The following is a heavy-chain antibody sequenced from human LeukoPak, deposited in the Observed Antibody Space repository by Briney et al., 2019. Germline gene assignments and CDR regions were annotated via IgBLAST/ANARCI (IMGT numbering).Heavy chain of an antibody. J-gene: IGHJ6*02. CDR1: GYTFTSYD. Sequence: AASVKVSCKASGYTFTSYDINWVRQATGQGLEWMGWMNPNSGNTGYAQKFQGRVTMTRNTSISTAYMELSSLRSEDTAVYYCARGGYDYYYYGMDVWGQGTTVTVSS. D-gene: IGHD6-13*01. CDR3: ARGGYDYYYYGMDV. CDR2: MNPNSGNT. V-gene: IGHV1-8*01.